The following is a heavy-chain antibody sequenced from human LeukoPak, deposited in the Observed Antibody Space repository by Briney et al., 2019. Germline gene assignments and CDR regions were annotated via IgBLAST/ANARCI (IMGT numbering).Heavy chain of an antibody. CDR2: IYYSGNT. V-gene: IGHV4-39*01. CDR1: GDSISSSSHY. J-gene: IGHJ4*02. Sequence: SETLSLTCTVSGDSISSSSHYWGWIRQPPGKGLEWIGNIYYSGNTYYNPSLKSRVTISVDTSNIQFSLKLSSVTAADTAVYYCARQGRSNYDDNSGYNDYWGQGTLVTVSS. CDR3: ARQGRSNYDDNSGYNDY. D-gene: IGHD5-12*01.